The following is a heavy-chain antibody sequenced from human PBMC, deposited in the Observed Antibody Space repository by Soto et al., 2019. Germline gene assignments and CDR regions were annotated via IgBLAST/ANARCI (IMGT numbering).Heavy chain of an antibody. D-gene: IGHD3-3*01. J-gene: IGHJ6*03. CDR3: AREESGPPLHYYHYYMDV. Sequence: GGALRLSCAASGFTFSSYGMHWVRQAPGKGLEWVAVIWYDGSNKYYADSVKGRFTISRDNSKNTLYLQMNSLRAEDTAVYYCAREESGPPLHYYHYYMDVWGKGTTVTVSS. V-gene: IGHV3-33*01. CDR2: IWYDGSNK. CDR1: GFTFSSYG.